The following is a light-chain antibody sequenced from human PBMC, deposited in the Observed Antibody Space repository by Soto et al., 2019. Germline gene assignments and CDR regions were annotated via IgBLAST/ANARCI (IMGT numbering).Light chain of an antibody. V-gene: IGKV1-33*01. CDR3: QHYYNLPRT. CDR2: DAS. Sequence: DIQMKQSPSSLSPSVGDRVTITCQASQDISNFLVWYQQKPGKAPKLLIYDASKLETGVPSRFSGSGSGTDFTLIISSLQPEDIATYFCQHYYNLPRTFGQGTKLDLK. J-gene: IGKJ2*01. CDR1: QDISNF.